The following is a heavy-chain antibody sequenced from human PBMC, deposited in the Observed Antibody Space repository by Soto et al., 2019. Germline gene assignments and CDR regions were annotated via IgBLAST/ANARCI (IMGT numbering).Heavy chain of an antibody. CDR2: IIPIFGTA. D-gene: IGHD2-2*01. CDR1: GGTFSSYA. V-gene: IGHV1-69*01. CDR3: ARHIVVVPAANYYYGMDV. Sequence: QVQLVQSGAEVKKPGSSVKVSCKASGGTFSSYAISWVRQAPGQGLEWMGGIIPIFGTANYAQKFQGRVTITADESTSTAYMELSRLRSEDTAVYYCARHIVVVPAANYYYGMDVWGQGTTVTVSS. J-gene: IGHJ6*02.